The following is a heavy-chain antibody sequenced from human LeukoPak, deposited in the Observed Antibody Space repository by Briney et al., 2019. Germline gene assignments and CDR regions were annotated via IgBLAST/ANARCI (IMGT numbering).Heavy chain of an antibody. CDR3: ARAYDSSGRDFQH. D-gene: IGHD3-22*01. V-gene: IGHV4-34*01. CDR2: INHSGST. Sequence: SETLSLTCAVYGGSFSGYYWSWIRQPPGKGPEWIGEINHSGSTNYNPSLKSRLTISVDTSKNQFSLKLSSVTAADTAVYYCARAYDSSGRDFQHWGQGTLVTVSS. CDR1: GGSFSGYY. J-gene: IGHJ1*01.